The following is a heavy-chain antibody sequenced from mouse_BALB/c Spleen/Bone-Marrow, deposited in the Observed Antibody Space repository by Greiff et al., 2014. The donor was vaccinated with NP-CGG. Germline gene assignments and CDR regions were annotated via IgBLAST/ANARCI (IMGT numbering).Heavy chain of an antibody. Sequence: VQLQQSGAELVRPGASVKLCKASGYTFTSYWINWVKQRPGQGLEWIGNIFPSETYTNYNQKFKDKATLTVDKSSSTAYMQLSSPTSEDSAVYYCTRDNWDYWGQGTTLTVSS. CDR2: IFPSETYT. CDR1: GYTFTSYW. D-gene: IGHD4-1*01. J-gene: IGHJ2*01. V-gene: IGHV1-69*02. CDR3: TRDNWDY.